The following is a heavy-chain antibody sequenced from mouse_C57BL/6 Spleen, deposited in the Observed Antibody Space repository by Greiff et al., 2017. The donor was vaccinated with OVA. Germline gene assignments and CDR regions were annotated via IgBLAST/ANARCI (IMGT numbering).Heavy chain of an antibody. CDR2: LSDGGSYT. Sequence: EVKLMESGGGLVKPGGSLKLSCAASGFTFSSYAMSWVRQTPEKRLEWVATLSDGGSYTYYPDNVKGRFTISRDNAKNNLYLQMSHLKSEDTAMYYCARREYDYPWFAYWGQGTLVTVSA. J-gene: IGHJ3*01. CDR1: GFTFSSYA. CDR3: ARREYDYPWFAY. V-gene: IGHV5-4*03. D-gene: IGHD2-4*01.